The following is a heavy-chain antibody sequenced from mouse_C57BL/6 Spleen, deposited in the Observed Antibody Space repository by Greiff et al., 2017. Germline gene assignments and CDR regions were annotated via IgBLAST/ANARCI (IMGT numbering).Heavy chain of an antibody. CDR3: ARDTGSSYGAMDY. J-gene: IGHJ4*01. D-gene: IGHD1-1*01. V-gene: IGHV1-81*01. CDR2: IYPRSGNT. Sequence: VQLQQSGAELARPGASVKLSCKASGYTFTSYGISWVKQRTGQGLEWIGEIYPRSGNTYYNEKFKGKDTLTADKSSSTAYMELRSLTSEDSAVYFCARDTGSSYGAMDYWGQGTSVTVSS. CDR1: GYTFTSYG.